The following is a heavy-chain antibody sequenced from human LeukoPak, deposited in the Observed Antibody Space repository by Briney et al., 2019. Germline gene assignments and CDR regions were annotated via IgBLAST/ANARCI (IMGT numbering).Heavy chain of an antibody. V-gene: IGHV4-59*08. J-gene: IGHJ3*02. D-gene: IGHD3-10*02. Sequence: SETLSLTCTVSGGSISSYYWSWIRQPPGKGLEWIGYIYYSGSTNYNPSLKSRVTISVDTSKNQFSLKLSSVTAADTAVYYCVRLWSGAFDIWGQGTMVTVSS. CDR2: IYYSGST. CDR1: GGSISSYY. CDR3: VRLWSGAFDI.